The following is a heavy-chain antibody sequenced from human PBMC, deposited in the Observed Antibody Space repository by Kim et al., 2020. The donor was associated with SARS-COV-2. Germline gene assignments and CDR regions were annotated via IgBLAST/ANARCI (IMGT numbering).Heavy chain of an antibody. J-gene: IGHJ6*02. D-gene: IGHD2-2*01. CDR3: AKEYCSSTSCYYYYGMDV. CDR2: ISWNSGSI. Sequence: GGSLRLSCAASGFTFDDYAMHWVRQAPGKGLEWVSGISWNSGSIGYADSVKGRFTISRDNAKNSLYLQMNSLRAEDTALYYCAKEYCSSTSCYYYYGMDVWSQGTTVTVSS. V-gene: IGHV3-9*01. CDR1: GFTFDDYA.